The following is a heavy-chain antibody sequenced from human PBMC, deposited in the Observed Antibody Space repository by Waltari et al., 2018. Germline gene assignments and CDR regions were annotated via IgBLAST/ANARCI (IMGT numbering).Heavy chain of an antibody. Sequence: QVQLQQWGAGLLKPSETLSLTCAVYGGSFSGYSWNWIRQPPGKGLEWIGEINHSGSTNYNPSLKSRVTISVDTSKNQFSLKLSSVTAADTAVYYCARRPDFWSRHRTFDPWGQGTLVTVSS. CDR2: INHSGST. V-gene: IGHV4-34*01. CDR3: ARRPDFWSRHRTFDP. J-gene: IGHJ5*02. D-gene: IGHD3-3*01. CDR1: GGSFSGYS.